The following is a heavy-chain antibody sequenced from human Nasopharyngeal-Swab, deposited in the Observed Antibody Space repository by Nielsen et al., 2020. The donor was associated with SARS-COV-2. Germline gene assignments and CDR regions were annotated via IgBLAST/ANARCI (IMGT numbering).Heavy chain of an antibody. D-gene: IGHD3-16*01. V-gene: IGHV4-34*01. CDR1: GGAFSGHS. CDR2: ISPSGGT. Sequence: PSETLSLTCAVYGGAFSGHSWRWNHQPPVQRLEWIGEISPSGGTNYGPSLKKRVTISLDKSKYQFSLTIRSATAADTAVYFCARGGRSDYYDALDVWGRGLDVWGQGTKVTVSS. CDR3: ARGGRSDYYDALDVWGRGLDV. J-gene: IGHJ6*02.